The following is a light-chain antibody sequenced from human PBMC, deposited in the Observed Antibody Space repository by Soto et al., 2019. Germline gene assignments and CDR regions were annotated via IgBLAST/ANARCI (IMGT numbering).Light chain of an antibody. J-gene: IGKJ4*01. V-gene: IGKV1-39*01. Sequence: DIQMTQSPSSLSASVGDRVTITCRASQSISSLLNWYQQKPGKAPKLLIIAASSLQSGVPSRFSGSGSGTDFTLTITSLQPEDFAIYSCQHSHSTPLTFGGGTKVEI. CDR1: QSISSL. CDR2: AAS. CDR3: QHSHSTPLT.